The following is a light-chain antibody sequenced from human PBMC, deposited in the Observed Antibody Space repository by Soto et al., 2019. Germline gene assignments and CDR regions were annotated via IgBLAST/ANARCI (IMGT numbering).Light chain of an antibody. CDR3: QQYGSSRFT. J-gene: IGKJ3*01. CDR1: QSISSSY. Sequence: DIVLTQSPGTLSLSPGERATLSCRASQSISSSYLAWYQQKPGQAPRLLVYGASSRATGIPDRFSGSGSGTDFTLTISRLEPEDFAVYYFQQYGSSRFTFGPGTKVDIK. V-gene: IGKV3-20*01. CDR2: GAS.